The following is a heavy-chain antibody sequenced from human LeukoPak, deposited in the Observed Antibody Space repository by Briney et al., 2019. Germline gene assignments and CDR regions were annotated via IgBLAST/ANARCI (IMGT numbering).Heavy chain of an antibody. CDR1: GFTVNTKY. CDR3: AKGHTSGYYTFDH. J-gene: IGHJ4*02. CDR2: IYSGGST. Sequence: GGFLRLSCAASGFTVNTKYMSWVRQAPGKGLEWVSVIYSGGSTYYADSVKGRFTISRDNSKNTLYLQMNSLRAEDTAVYYCAKGHTSGYYTFDHWGQGTLVTVSS. V-gene: IGHV3-66*01. D-gene: IGHD3-22*01.